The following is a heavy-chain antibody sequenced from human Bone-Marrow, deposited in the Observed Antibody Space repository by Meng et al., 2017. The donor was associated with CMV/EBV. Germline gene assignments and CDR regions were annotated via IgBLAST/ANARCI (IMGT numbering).Heavy chain of an antibody. CDR3: EASKYAIAPRQDD. D-gene: IGHD6-6*01. Sequence: AAGNHVNGQGMGEARQAPGQGLGWMGGINPIFGTANYGQKYQGRVTISVDESTNTAYLALSSLTSEDTATNYCEASKYAIAPRQDDWGHGTLVTVSS. V-gene: IGHV1-69*01. CDR1: GNHVNGQG. CDR2: INPIFGTA. J-gene: IGHJ4*01.